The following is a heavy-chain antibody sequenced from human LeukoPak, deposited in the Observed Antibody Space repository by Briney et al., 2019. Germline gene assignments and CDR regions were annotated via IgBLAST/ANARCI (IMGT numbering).Heavy chain of an antibody. D-gene: IGHD3-22*01. J-gene: IGHJ4*02. CDR2: MNPNSGNT. V-gene: IGHV1-8*01. CDR1: GYTFTSYD. Sequence: PGASVKVFCKASGYTFTSYDINWVRQATGQGLEWMGRMNPNSGNTGYAQKFQGRVTMTRNTSISTAYMELSSLRSEDTAVYYCARAKREVITTTYYFDYWGQGTLVTVPS. CDR3: ARAKREVITTTYYFDY.